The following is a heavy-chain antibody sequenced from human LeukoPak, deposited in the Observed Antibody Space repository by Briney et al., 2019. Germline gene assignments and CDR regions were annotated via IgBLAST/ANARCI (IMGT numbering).Heavy chain of an antibody. CDR1: GGSFSGYY. Sequence: KTSETLSLTCAVYGGSFSGYYWSWIRQPPGKGLEWIGEINHSGSTNYNPSLKSRVTISVDTSKNQFSLKLSSVTAADTAVYYCARGVYGDYVEDWGQGTLVTVSS. CDR3: ARGVYGDYVED. J-gene: IGHJ4*02. CDR2: INHSGST. V-gene: IGHV4-34*01. D-gene: IGHD4-17*01.